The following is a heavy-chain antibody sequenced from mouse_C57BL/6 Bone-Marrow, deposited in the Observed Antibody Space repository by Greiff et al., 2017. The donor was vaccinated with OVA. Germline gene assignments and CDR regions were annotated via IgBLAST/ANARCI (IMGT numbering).Heavy chain of an antibody. CDR2: ISDGGSYT. V-gene: IGHV5-4*01. D-gene: IGHD1-1*01. J-gene: IGHJ3*01. CDR3: ARDGNYYGSSYVWFAY. Sequence: EVQLMESGGGLVKPGGSLKLSCAASGFTFSSYAMSWVRQTPEKRLEWVATISDGGSYTYYPDNVKGRFTISRDNAKNNLYLQMSHLKSEDTAMYYCARDGNYYGSSYVWFAYWGQGTLVTVSA. CDR1: GFTFSSYA.